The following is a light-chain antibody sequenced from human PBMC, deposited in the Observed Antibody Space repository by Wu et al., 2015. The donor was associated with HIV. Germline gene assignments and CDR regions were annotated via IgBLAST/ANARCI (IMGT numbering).Light chain of an antibody. J-gene: IGKJ2*03. CDR2: AAT. V-gene: IGKV3-20*01. Sequence: EIVLRQSPGTLSMSPGERVILSCRASQNVGSRSLAWYQQKPGQAPRLLISAATSRATGIPDRFSGFGAGTDFSLIISRLEPEDFAVYYCQQYGSSPPYSFGQGTKLEIK. CDR1: QNVGSRS. CDR3: QQYGSSPPYS.